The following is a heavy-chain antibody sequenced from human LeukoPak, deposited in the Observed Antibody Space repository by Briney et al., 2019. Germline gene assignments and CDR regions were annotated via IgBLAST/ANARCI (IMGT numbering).Heavy chain of an antibody. J-gene: IGHJ2*01. CDR1: GFTFSSYS. V-gene: IGHV3-21*01. Sequence: GGSLRLSCAASGFTFSSYSMNWVRQAPGKGLEWVSSISSSSYIYYADSVKGRFTISRDNAKNSLYLQMNSLRAEDTAVYYCARGQGTTVPAYWYFDLWGRGTLVTVSS. D-gene: IGHD4-17*01. CDR2: ISSSSYI. CDR3: ARGQGTTVPAYWYFDL.